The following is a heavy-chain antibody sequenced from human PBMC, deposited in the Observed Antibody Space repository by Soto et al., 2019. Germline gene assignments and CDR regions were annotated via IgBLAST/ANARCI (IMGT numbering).Heavy chain of an antibody. J-gene: IGHJ4*02. Sequence: QVQLVQSGAEVKNPGASVKVSCKASGYTFTSFYIHWVRQAPGQGLEWMSIINPNGGSTNYAQNPQGRVTLHRDASTNTVYMEMRSLRSEDKAVSYCARGLTSGDYWGQGTLVTVSS. V-gene: IGHV1-46*01. CDR3: ARGLTSGDY. CDR1: GYTFTSFY. CDR2: INPNGGST.